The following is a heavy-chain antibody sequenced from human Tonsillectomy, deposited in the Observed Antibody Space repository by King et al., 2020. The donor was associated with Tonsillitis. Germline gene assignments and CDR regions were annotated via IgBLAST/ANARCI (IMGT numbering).Heavy chain of an antibody. CDR1: GFTFSSYG. J-gene: IGHJ4*02. Sequence: VQLVESGGGVVQPGRSLRLSCAASGFTFSSYGMHWVRQAPGKGLEWVAVIWYDGSNKYYADSVKGRFTISRDNSKNTLYLQMNSLRAEDTAVNYCARLGRHSSGWWYFDYWGQGTLVTVSS. CDR2: IWYDGSNK. D-gene: IGHD6-19*01. V-gene: IGHV3-33*08. CDR3: ARLGRHSSGWWYFDY.